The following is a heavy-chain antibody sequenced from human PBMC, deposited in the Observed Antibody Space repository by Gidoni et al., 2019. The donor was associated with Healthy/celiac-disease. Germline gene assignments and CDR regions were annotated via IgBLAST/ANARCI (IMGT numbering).Heavy chain of an antibody. CDR3: AHMGFYYDFWSGYRYWYFDL. J-gene: IGHJ2*01. D-gene: IGHD3-3*01. CDR2: IYWDDDK. Sequence: QITLKESGPTLVKPTQTLTLTCTFSGFPLSTSGVGVGWIRQPPGKALEWLALIYWDDDKRYSPSLKSRLTITKDTSKNQVVLTMTNMDPVDTATYYCAHMGFYYDFWSGYRYWYFDLWGRGTLVTVSS. CDR1: GFPLSTSGVG. V-gene: IGHV2-5*02.